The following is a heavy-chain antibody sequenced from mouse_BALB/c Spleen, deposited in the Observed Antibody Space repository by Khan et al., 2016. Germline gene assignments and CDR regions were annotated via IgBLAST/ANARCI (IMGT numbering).Heavy chain of an antibody. V-gene: IGHV2-9*02. J-gene: IGHJ3*01. CDR3: AREDQDYDALFAS. CDR1: GFSLTNSG. CDR2: IWPGGST. D-gene: IGHD2-4*01. Sequence: QVQLKQSGPGLVAPSQSLSITCTVSGFSLTNSGVHWVRLPPGKGLDWLGVIWPGGSTDYNSALMSRLSITKDNSRNQVFLKMNSLQTDDTAMYYCAREDQDYDALFASWGQGTLVTVSA.